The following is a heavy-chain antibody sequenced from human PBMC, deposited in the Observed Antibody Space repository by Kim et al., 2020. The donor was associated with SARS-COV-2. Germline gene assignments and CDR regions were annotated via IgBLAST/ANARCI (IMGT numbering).Heavy chain of an antibody. D-gene: IGHD3-22*01. CDR1: GYTFTNYA. J-gene: IGHJ2*01. V-gene: IGHV1-3*01. CDR3: ARVSYYDSSGYDWYFDL. Sequence: ASVKVSCKASGYTFTNYAMHWVRQAPGQRLEWMGWINAGNGNTKYSQKFQGRVTITRDTSASTAYMELSSLRSEDTAVYYCARVSYYDSSGYDWYFDLWGRGTLVTVSS. CDR2: INAGNGNT.